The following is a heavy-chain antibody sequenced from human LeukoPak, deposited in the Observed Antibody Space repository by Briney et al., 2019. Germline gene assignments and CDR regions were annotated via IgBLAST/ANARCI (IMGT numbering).Heavy chain of an antibody. CDR2: ISSSSSTI. J-gene: IGHJ6*03. CDR3: ARTDAMTTVTLPIYYYYYMDV. Sequence: PGGSLRLSCAASGFTFSSYSVNWVRQAPGKGLEWVSYISSSSSTIYYADSVKGRFTISRDNAKNSLYLQMNSLRAEDTAVYYCARTDAMTTVTLPIYYYYYMDVWGKGTTVTVSS. CDR1: GFTFSSYS. D-gene: IGHD4-11*01. V-gene: IGHV3-48*04.